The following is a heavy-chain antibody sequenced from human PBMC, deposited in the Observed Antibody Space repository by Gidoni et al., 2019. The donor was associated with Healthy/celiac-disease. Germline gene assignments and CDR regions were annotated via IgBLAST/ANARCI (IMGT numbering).Heavy chain of an antibody. CDR2: IRSKAYGGTT. Sequence: EVQLVESGGGLVQPGRSLRLSCTASGFTFGDYAMSWVRQAPGKGLEWVGFIRSKAYGGTTEYAASVKGRFTISRDDSKSIAYLQMNSLKTEDTAVYYCTRDIGVLWFGELDYWGQGTLVTVSS. J-gene: IGHJ4*02. V-gene: IGHV3-49*04. D-gene: IGHD3-10*01. CDR1: GFTFGDYA. CDR3: TRDIGVLWFGELDY.